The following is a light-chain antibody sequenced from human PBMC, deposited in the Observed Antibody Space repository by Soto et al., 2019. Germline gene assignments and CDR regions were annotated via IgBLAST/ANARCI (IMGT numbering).Light chain of an antibody. V-gene: IGLV2-14*01. Sequence: QSALTKPASVSGSPGQSITISCTGTSRDVGGYNYVSWYQQHPGKAPKLMIYDVSDRPSGVSNRFSGSKSGNTASLTISGLQADDEADYYCSSYTSSSTPVFGGGTKLTVL. CDR3: SSYTSSSTPV. CDR2: DVS. J-gene: IGLJ2*01. CDR1: SRDVGGYNY.